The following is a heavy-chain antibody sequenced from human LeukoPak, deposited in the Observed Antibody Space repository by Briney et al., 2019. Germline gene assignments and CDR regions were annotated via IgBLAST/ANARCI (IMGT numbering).Heavy chain of an antibody. Sequence: GGSLRLSCAASGFTFSSYSMNWVRQAPGKGLEWVSYIYSSSTTIYYADSVKGRFTISRDNAKNSLYLQMNSLRAEDTAVYYCARDPLDYGDFAYYYYYMDVWGKGTTVTVSS. CDR2: IYSSSTTI. CDR3: ARDPLDYGDFAYYYYYMDV. J-gene: IGHJ6*03. V-gene: IGHV3-48*01. D-gene: IGHD4-17*01. CDR1: GFTFSSYS.